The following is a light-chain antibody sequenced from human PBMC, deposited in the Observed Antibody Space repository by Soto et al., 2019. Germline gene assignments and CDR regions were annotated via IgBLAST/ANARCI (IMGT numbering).Light chain of an antibody. CDR3: QQRSQWPPMT. CDR2: DAS. Sequence: EILLTQSPVTLSLSPGQRATLSCRASQSISTYLAWYQLKPGQAPRLLIYDASSRATGVPARFSGSGSGTDFSLTISSLEPEDVAVYYCQQRSQWPPMTFGQGTKVDI. V-gene: IGKV3-11*01. CDR1: QSISTY. J-gene: IGKJ1*01.